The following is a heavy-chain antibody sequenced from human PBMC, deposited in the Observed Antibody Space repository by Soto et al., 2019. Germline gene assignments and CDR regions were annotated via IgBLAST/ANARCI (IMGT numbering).Heavy chain of an antibody. CDR2: IKPGGSDL. J-gene: IGHJ4*02. CDR1: GYRLDGAW. Sequence: PGESLKISCKGAGYRLDGAWIGWVRQMPGKGLEWMGIIKPGGSDLRYSPSFRGQVTISADAAVNTAFLQWNSLKASDTAMYYCARQISYSCDFWGQRTLVTVSS. V-gene: IGHV5-51*01. D-gene: IGHD4-4*01. CDR3: ARQISYSCDF.